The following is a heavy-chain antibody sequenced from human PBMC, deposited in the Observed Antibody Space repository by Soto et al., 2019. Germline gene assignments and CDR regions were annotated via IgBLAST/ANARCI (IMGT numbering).Heavy chain of an antibody. J-gene: IGHJ1*01. V-gene: IGHV1-2*04. D-gene: IGHD2-2*01. CDR2: INPNSGGT. Sequence: ASVKVSCKASGYTFTGYDMHWVRQAPGQGLEGMGWINPNSGGTNYAQKFQGWVTMTRDTSISTAYMELSRLRSDDPAVYYCARSHCSSISCYVGRWEYWGQGTLVTVS. CDR1: GYTFTGYD. CDR3: ARSHCSSISCYVGRWEY.